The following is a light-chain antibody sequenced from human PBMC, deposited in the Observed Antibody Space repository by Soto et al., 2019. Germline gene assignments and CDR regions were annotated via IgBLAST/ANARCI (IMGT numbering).Light chain of an antibody. CDR2: SAS. CDR1: QDINVY. Sequence: DIQMTQSPSSVSASVGDTFTITCRASQDINVYLNWYQQKPGEVPKLLIYSASSLHSGVPSRFTGSGSETDFTLTIRSLQPEDFATYYCQHGYVAPYNFGQGTKVDI. CDR3: QHGYVAPYN. J-gene: IGKJ2*01. V-gene: IGKV1-39*01.